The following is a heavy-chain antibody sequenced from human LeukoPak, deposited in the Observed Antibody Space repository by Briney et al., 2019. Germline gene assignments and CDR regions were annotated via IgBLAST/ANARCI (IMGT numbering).Heavy chain of an antibody. CDR3: ARDRRIDYYDSSGYLDY. CDR1: SGSIGSYY. D-gene: IGHD3-22*01. Sequence: SETLSLTCTVSSGSIGSYYWSWIRQSPGKGLEWIGYIYYSGNTNYNPSLKSRVTISVDTSKNQFSLKLSSVTAADTVVYYCARDRRIDYYDSSGYLDYWGQGTLVTVSS. CDR2: IYYSGNT. J-gene: IGHJ4*02. V-gene: IGHV4-59*01.